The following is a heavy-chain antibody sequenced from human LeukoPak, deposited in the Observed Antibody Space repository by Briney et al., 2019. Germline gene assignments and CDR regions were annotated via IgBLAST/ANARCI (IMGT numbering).Heavy chain of an antibody. D-gene: IGHD3-3*01. CDR1: GFTFSSYS. CDR3: ARDRLYYDFWSGYLS. V-gene: IGHV3-21*01. Sequence: GGSLRLSCAASGFTFSSYSMNWVRQAPGKGLEWVSSISSSSSYIYYADSVKGRFTISRDNAKNSLYLQMNSLRAEDTAVYYCARDRLYYDFWSGYLSWGQGTLVTVSS. J-gene: IGHJ5*02. CDR2: ISSSSSYI.